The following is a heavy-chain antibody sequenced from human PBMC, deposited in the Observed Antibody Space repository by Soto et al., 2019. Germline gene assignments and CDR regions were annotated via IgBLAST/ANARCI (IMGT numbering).Heavy chain of an antibody. CDR3: ARGRDIVATKRPMDV. V-gene: IGHV4-34*01. CDR2: INHSRST. J-gene: IGHJ6*04. CDR1: GGSFSGYY. D-gene: IGHD5-12*01. Sequence: SETLSLTCAVYGGSFSGYYWSWIRQPPGKGLEWIGEINHSRSTNYNPSLKSRVTISVDTSKNQFSLKLSSVTAADTAVYYCARGRDIVATKRPMDVWGKGTTVTVSS.